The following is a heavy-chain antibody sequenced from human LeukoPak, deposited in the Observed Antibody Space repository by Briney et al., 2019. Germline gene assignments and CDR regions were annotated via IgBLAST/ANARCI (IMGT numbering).Heavy chain of an antibody. Sequence: SETLSLTCTVSGGSVSSSSSYWGWIRQPPGKGLEWIGTIYNSGSIDYNPSLKSRVTISVDTSKNQFSLKLSSVTAADTAVYYCARRYYDFWSGRRDWFDPWGQGTLVTVSS. CDR1: GGSVSSSSSY. V-gene: IGHV4-39*07. CDR2: IYNSGSI. CDR3: ARRYYDFWSGRRDWFDP. J-gene: IGHJ5*02. D-gene: IGHD3-3*01.